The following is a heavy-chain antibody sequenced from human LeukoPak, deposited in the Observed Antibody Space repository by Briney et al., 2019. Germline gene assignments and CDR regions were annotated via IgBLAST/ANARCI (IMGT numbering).Heavy chain of an antibody. CDR2: INAGNGNT. D-gene: IGHD5-24*01. CDR3: AREIDRDDYNRFFDY. V-gene: IGHV1-3*01. J-gene: IGHJ4*02. CDR1: GYSFSTYT. Sequence: ASVKVSCQASGYSFSTYTMHWVRQAPGQRLEWVGWINAGNGNTKYSQNFQGRVTITRDTSANTAYMEMSSLRSEDTAVYYCAREIDRDDYNRFFDYWGQGTLVSVSS.